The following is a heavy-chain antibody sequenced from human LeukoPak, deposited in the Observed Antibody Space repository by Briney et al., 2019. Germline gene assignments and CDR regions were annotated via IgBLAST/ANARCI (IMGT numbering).Heavy chain of an antibody. D-gene: IGHD3-10*01. CDR2: IYHSGST. CDR1: GGSISSSNW. J-gene: IGHJ5*02. V-gene: IGHV4-4*02. CDR3: ARDEGILWFGESHNWFDP. Sequence: SETLSPTCAVSGGSISSSNWWSWVRQPPGKGLEWIGEIYHSGSTNYNPSLKSRVTISVDKSKNQSSLKLSSVTAADTAVYYCARDEGILWFGESHNWFDPWGQGTLVTVSS.